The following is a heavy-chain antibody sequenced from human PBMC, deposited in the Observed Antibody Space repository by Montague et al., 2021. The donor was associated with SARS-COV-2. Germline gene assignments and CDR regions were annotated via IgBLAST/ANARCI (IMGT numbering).Heavy chain of an antibody. CDR1: GGSFSGYH. Sequence: SETLSLTCAVYGGSFSGYHWNWIRQPPGKGLEWIAEINHGGITNYNPTPTSRRSITADTYKNKISLKLTFVAVADTAVYYSDSLRYGAVPSPILGVGAYYAYYCRDVWGKGTTVTVSS. V-gene: IGHV4-34*01. CDR3: DSLRYGAVPSPILGVGAYYAYYCRDV. J-gene: IGHJ6*03. D-gene: IGHD3-10*01. CDR2: INHGGIT.